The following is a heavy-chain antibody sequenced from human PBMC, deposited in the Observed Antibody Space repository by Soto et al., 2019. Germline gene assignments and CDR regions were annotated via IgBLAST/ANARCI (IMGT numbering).Heavy chain of an antibody. J-gene: IGHJ3*02. Sequence: QVQLVQSGAEVKKPGASVKVSCKASGYTFTSYGISWVRQAPGQGLEWMGWISAYNGNTNYAQKLQGRVTMTTDTSTSTANMELRSLRSDDTAVYYCVRGAGISIFGVVIMAAFDIWGQGTMVTVSS. D-gene: IGHD3-3*01. CDR2: ISAYNGNT. CDR1: GYTFTSYG. V-gene: IGHV1-18*01. CDR3: VRGAGISIFGVVIMAAFDI.